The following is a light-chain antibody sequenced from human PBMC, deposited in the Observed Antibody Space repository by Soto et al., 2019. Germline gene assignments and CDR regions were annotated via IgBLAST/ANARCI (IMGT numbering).Light chain of an antibody. V-gene: IGKV3-15*01. CDR1: QSVSSY. Sequence: EIVMTQSPPTLSVSPGERATLSCRASQSVSSYLAWYQQKPGQAPRLLIYGASTRATGIPARFSGSGSGTEFTLTLSSLQSEDFAVYYCQQYNYWPPYTFGQGTQLEV. CDR2: GAS. J-gene: IGKJ2*01. CDR3: QQYNYWPPYT.